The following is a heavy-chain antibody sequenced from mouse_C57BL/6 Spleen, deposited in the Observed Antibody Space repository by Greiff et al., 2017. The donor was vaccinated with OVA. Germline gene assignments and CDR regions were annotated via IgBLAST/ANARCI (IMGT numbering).Heavy chain of an antibody. Sequence: EVQRVESGEGLVKPGGSLKLSCAASGFTFSSYAMSWVRQTPEKRLEWVAYISSGGDYIYYADTVKGRFTISRDNARNTLYLQMSSLKSEDTAMYYCTRDVARLDYFDYWGQGTTLTVSS. D-gene: IGHD1-1*01. CDR3: TRDVARLDYFDY. V-gene: IGHV5-9-1*02. CDR1: GFTFSSYA. CDR2: ISSGGDYI. J-gene: IGHJ2*01.